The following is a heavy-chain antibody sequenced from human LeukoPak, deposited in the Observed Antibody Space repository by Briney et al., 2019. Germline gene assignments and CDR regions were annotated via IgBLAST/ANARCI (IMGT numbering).Heavy chain of an antibody. CDR3: ARIRSSGWYGGLDY. J-gene: IGHJ4*02. D-gene: IGHD6-19*01. Sequence: SETPSLTCAVYGGSFSGYYWSWIRQPPGKGLEWIGEINHSGSTNYNPSLKSRVTISVDTSKNQFSLKLSSVTAADTAVYYCARIRSSGWYGGLDYWGQGTLVTVSS. CDR1: GGSFSGYY. V-gene: IGHV4-34*01. CDR2: INHSGST.